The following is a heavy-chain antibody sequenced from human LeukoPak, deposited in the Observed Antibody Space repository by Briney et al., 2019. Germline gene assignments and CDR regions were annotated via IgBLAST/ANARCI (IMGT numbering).Heavy chain of an antibody. J-gene: IGHJ4*02. CDR3: TPEWEPGY. Sequence: PGRSLRLSCAASGFSFSNAWISWVRQAPGKGLEWVGTTKRKIDDGAKDYAERVKGRFTISRDDSKNTLFLQMNSLTSEDTAVYYCTPEWEPGYWGQGTPVTVSS. CDR1: GFSFSNAW. CDR2: TKRKIDDGAK. D-gene: IGHD1-26*01. V-gene: IGHV3-15*01.